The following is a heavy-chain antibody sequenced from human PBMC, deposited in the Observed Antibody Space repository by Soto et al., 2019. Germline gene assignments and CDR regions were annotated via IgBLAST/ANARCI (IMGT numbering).Heavy chain of an antibody. CDR2: IFHSGDT. CDR1: GDSISNSRW. Sequence: QVQLQESGPGLVKPSGTLSLTCAVSGDSISNSRWWTWVRQPPGKGLEWIGDIFHSGDTNYNPSLKSRVFISVEKSQNQFSLKVSSVTAADTAGYYCAYSTGWYRHDVWGQGTLVTVSS. CDR3: AYSTGWYRHDV. J-gene: IGHJ3*01. D-gene: IGHD6-19*01. V-gene: IGHV4-4*02.